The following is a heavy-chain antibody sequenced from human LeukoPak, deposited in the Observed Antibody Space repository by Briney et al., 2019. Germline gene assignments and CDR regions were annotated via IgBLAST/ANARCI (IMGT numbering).Heavy chain of an antibody. Sequence: GGSLRLSCAASGFTFSSYAMSWVRQAPGKGLEWVSAISGSGGSTYYADSVKGRLTLSRDSSKNTVFLQMNSLRLEDRAVYYCARERAYFDFWSGPAYWGQGTLVTVSS. CDR3: ARERAYFDFWSGPAY. CDR1: GFTFSSYA. J-gene: IGHJ4*02. D-gene: IGHD3-3*01. CDR2: ISGSGGST. V-gene: IGHV3-23*01.